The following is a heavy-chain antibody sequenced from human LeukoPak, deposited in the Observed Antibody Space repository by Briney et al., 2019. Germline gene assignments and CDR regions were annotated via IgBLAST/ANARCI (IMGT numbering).Heavy chain of an antibody. CDR3: ARSTIFGVEIDY. V-gene: IGHV3-74*01. D-gene: IGHD3-3*01. CDR1: GFTFSSYW. CDR2: INSDGSST. Sequence: QAGGSLRLSCAASGFTFSSYWMHLVRQAPGKGLVWVSRINSDGSSTSYADSVKGRFTISRDNAKNTLYLQMNSLRAEDTAVYYCARSTIFGVEIDYWGQGTLVTVSS. J-gene: IGHJ4*02.